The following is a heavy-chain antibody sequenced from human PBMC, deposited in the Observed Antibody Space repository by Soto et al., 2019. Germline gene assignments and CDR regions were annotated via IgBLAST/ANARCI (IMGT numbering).Heavy chain of an antibody. CDR3: ARDSHTPDNYYNTHDYYLDV. D-gene: IGHD1-1*01. J-gene: IGHJ6*03. Sequence: PSETLSLTCTVSDGSISFFYWSWIRQPPGKGLEWIGYIYYSGSTDYNPSLKSRVTISVDTSKNQFSLKLSSVTAADTAVYYCARDSHTPDNYYNTHDYYLDVWGKGTTVTVSS. V-gene: IGHV4-59*01. CDR1: DGSISFFY. CDR2: IYYSGST.